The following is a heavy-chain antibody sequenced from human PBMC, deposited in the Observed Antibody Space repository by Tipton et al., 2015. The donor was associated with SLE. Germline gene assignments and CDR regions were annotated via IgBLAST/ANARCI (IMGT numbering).Heavy chain of an antibody. D-gene: IGHD6-13*01. V-gene: IGHV3-53*05. CDR1: GFTVSSNY. J-gene: IGHJ3*02. Sequence: LRLSCAASGFTVSSNYMSWVRQAPGKGLEWVSVIYSGGSTYYADSVKGRFTISRDNSKNTLYLQMNSLRAEDTAVYYCARDYIAAVGAFDIWGQGTMVTVSS. CDR2: IYSGGST. CDR3: ARDYIAAVGAFDI.